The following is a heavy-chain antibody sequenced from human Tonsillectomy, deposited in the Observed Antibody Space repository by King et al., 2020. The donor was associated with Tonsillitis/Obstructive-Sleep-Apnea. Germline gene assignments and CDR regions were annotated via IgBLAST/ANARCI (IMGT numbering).Heavy chain of an antibody. D-gene: IGHD5-18*01. J-gene: IGHJ4*02. CDR2: IYYSGST. V-gene: IGHV4-39*01. CDR3: ARPDTPMVTFDY. Sequence: LQLQESGPGLVKPSETLSLTCTVSGGSISSSSYYWGWIRQPPGKGLEWIGSIYYSGSTYYNPSLKSRVTTSVDTSKHQFSLKVSSVTAADTAVYYCARPDTPMVTFDYWGQGTLVTVSS. CDR1: GGSISSSSYY.